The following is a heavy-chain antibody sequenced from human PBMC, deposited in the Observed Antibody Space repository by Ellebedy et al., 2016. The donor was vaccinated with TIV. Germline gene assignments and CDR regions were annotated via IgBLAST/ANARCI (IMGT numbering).Heavy chain of an antibody. CDR2: GYHSGST. Sequence: SETLSLTCTVSGYFISDGYYWGWIRQPPETGLEWIGSGYHSGSTFYNPSLKSRVSISLDTAKKQFSLRLASVTAADTAVYYCARDGTVLVPAADMDVWGKGTTVTVSS. CDR3: ARDGTVLVPAADMDV. J-gene: IGHJ6*03. V-gene: IGHV4-38-2*02. D-gene: IGHD2-2*01. CDR1: GYFISDGYY.